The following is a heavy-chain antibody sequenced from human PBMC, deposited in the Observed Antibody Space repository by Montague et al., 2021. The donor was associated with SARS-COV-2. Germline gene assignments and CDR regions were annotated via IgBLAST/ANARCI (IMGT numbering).Heavy chain of an antibody. D-gene: IGHD3-3*01. Sequence: SETLSLTCTVSGGSISTYYWNWIRQSPGKGLEWIGYVSDSGSTYYNPSLKSRVTISVDTSKNQFSLKLSSVTAADTAVFYCARKTSRGLTIFGVVTASYCFDYWGQGTLVTVSS. CDR3: ARKTSRGLTIFGVVTASYCFDY. V-gene: IGHV4-4*08. J-gene: IGHJ4*02. CDR1: GGSISTYY. CDR2: VSDSGST.